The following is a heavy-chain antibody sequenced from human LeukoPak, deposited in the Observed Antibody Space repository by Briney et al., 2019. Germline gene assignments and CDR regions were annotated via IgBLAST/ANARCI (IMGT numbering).Heavy chain of an antibody. Sequence: PGGSLRLSCAASGFTFSSYAMSWVRQAQGKGLEWVSAFSGSGGSTYYADSVKGRFTISRDNSKNTLYLQLNSLRAADTALYYCAKRHSSSWYFWGQGTLVTVSS. CDR3: AKRHSSSWYF. D-gene: IGHD6-13*01. CDR1: GFTFSSYA. V-gene: IGHV3-23*01. CDR2: FSGSGGST. J-gene: IGHJ4*02.